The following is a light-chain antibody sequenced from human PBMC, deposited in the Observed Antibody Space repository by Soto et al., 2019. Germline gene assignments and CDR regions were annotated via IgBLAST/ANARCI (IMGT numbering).Light chain of an antibody. CDR1: NSDVGAYKP. CDR3: SSSTTRGTRV. J-gene: IGLJ1*01. V-gene: IGLV2-14*03. CDR2: DVS. Sequence: QSALTQPASVSGSPGQSITISCTGTNSDVGAYKPVSWYQHHPGKAPKLMIYDVSHRPSGVSNRFSGSQSGNTASLTISGLQPEDESDYYCSSSTTRGTRVFGTGTKLTVL.